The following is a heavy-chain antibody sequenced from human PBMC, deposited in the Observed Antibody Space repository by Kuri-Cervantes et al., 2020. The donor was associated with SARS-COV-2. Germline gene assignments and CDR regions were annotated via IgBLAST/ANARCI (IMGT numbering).Heavy chain of an antibody. D-gene: IGHD6-19*01. CDR3: AKDAEQWLVPERNWFDP. CDR1: GFTFSSYG. V-gene: IGHV3-30*18. J-gene: IGHJ5*02. CDR2: IWYGGSNK. Sequence: LSLTCAASGFTFSSYGMHWVRQAPGKGLEWVAVIWYGGSNKYYADSVKGRFTISRDNSKNTLYLQMNSLRAEDTAVYYCAKDAEQWLVPERNWFDPWGQGTLVTVSS.